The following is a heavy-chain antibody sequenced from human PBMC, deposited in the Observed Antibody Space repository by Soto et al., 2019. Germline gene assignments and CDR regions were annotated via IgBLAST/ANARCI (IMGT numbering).Heavy chain of an antibody. CDR1: GDSVSSNSAA. Sequence: SPTHSLTCAISGDSVSSNSAAWNWIRQSPSRGLEWLGRTYYRSKWYNDYAVSVKSRITINPDTSKNQFSLQLNSVTPEDTAVYYCARDSGVYGDYYNWFDPWGQGTLVTVSS. J-gene: IGHJ5*02. CDR3: ARDSGVYGDYYNWFDP. CDR2: TYYRSKWYN. D-gene: IGHD4-17*01. V-gene: IGHV6-1*01.